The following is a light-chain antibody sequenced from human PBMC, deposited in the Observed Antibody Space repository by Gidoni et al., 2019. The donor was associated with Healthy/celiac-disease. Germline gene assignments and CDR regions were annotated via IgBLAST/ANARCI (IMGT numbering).Light chain of an antibody. CDR3: QVWDSSSDHLWV. Sequence: SYVLPQPPSVSVAPGQTARITCWGNNLGSKSVHWYQQKPGQAPVLVVYDDSDRPSGIPERFSGSNSGNTATLTISRVEAGDEADYYCQVWDSSSDHLWVFGGGTKLTVL. V-gene: IGLV3-21*02. CDR1: NLGSKS. CDR2: DDS. J-gene: IGLJ3*02.